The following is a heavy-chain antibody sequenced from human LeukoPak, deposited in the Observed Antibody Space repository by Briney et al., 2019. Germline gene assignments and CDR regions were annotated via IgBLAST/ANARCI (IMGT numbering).Heavy chain of an antibody. J-gene: IGHJ4*02. D-gene: IGHD3-10*01. V-gene: IGHV3-66*01. CDR3: ARDPGYGLGVDYGDY. Sequence: GGSRRLSCAAAGFTVSGNYRSWVRQAPGKGLEWLSVIHRGGNTYYADSVKGRFTISRDSSKNTVFLQMDSLRAEDTAVYYCARDPGYGLGVDYGDYWGQGTLVTVSS. CDR2: IHRGGNT. CDR1: GFTVSGNY.